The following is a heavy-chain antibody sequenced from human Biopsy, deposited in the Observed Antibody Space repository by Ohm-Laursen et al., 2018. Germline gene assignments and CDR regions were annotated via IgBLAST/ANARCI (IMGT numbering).Heavy chain of an antibody. D-gene: IGHD2-15*01. Sequence: GAPVKVSCKASGCTFTGQYLHWVRQVPGQGLEWMGWINPHSGTTKFAQDFQGRVTMTRDTSITTAYMELRRLRSDDTAVYYCAKGQDLRGGAEYFQHWGQGALVTVSS. CDR2: INPHSGTT. V-gene: IGHV1-2*02. CDR3: AKGQDLRGGAEYFQH. CDR1: GCTFTGQY. J-gene: IGHJ1*01.